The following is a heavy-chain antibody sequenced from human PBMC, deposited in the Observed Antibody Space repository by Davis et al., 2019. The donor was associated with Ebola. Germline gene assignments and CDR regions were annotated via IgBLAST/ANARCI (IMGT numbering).Heavy chain of an antibody. Sequence: PGGSLRLSCAASGFTFDDDGMSWVRQAPGKGLEWVSVIYDQSTAYADAVRGRFIISRDKSNNTLYLEMSSLRVDDTAVYYCATTQWLREFDNWGQGTLVTVSS. V-gene: IGHV3-20*04. D-gene: IGHD6-19*01. J-gene: IGHJ4*02. CDR3: ATTQWLREFDN. CDR1: GFTFDDDG. CDR2: IYDQST.